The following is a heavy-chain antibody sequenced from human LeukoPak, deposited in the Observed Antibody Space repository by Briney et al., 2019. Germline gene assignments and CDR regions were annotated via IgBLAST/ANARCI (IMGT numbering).Heavy chain of an antibody. CDR1: GYTFTGYY. D-gene: IGHD3-22*01. V-gene: IGHV1-2*02. Sequence: GASVKVSCKASGYTFTGYYMHWVRQAPGQGLEWMGWINPNSGGTNYAQKFQGRVTMTRDTSISTAYMELSRLRSDDTAVYYCARAYDSSGYDAFDIWGQGTMVTVSS. CDR3: ARAYDSSGYDAFDI. CDR2: INPNSGGT. J-gene: IGHJ3*02.